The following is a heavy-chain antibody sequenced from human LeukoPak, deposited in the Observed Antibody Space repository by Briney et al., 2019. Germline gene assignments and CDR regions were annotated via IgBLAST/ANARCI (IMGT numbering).Heavy chain of an antibody. CDR1: GGTFSSYA. V-gene: IGHV1-69*13. CDR2: IIPIFGTA. D-gene: IGHD2-15*01. CDR3: AVGYCSGGSCYGNPEPHVELYGMDV. J-gene: IGHJ6*02. Sequence: SVKVSCKASGGTFSSYAISWLRQAPGQGLEWMGGIIPIFGTANYAQKFQGRVTITADESTSTAYMELSSLRSEDTAVYYCAVGYCSGGSCYGNPEPHVELYGMDVWGQGTTVTVSS.